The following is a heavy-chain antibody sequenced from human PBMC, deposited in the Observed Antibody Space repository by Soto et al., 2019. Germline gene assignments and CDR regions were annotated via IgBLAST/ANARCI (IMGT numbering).Heavy chain of an antibody. D-gene: IGHD2-15*01. Sequence: SETLSLTCTVSGGSISSYYWSWIRQPPGKGLEWIGYIYYSGSTNYNPSLKSRVTISVDTSKNQFSLKLSSVTAADTAVYYCASVPGTYCSGGSCNPAEYFQHWGQGTLVTVSS. J-gene: IGHJ1*01. CDR2: IYYSGST. CDR1: GGSISSYY. V-gene: IGHV4-59*01. CDR3: ASVPGTYCSGGSCNPAEYFQH.